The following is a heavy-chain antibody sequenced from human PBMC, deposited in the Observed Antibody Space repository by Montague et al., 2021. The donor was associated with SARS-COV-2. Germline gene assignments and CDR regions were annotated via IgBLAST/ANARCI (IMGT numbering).Heavy chain of an antibody. CDR3: ATSSSRSYYVGLDY. D-gene: IGHD3-10*01. CDR1: GGSFSGFQ. J-gene: IGHJ4*02. V-gene: IGHV4-34*01. Sequence: SETLSLTCALYGGSFSGFQWSWIRQSSGKGLEWIGEINQSGSTNYNVSLKSRLTMSLDTSKNQVSLKLSSVTAADTAVYYCATSSSRSYYVGLDYWGQGTLVTVTS. CDR2: INQSGST.